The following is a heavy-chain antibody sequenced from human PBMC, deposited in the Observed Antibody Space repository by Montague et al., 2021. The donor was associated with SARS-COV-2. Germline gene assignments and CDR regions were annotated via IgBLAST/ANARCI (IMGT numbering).Heavy chain of an antibody. V-gene: IGHV4-4*02. CDR3: ASHPVFQQLYS. Sequence: SETLSLTCAVSGASVSSINWWSWVRQPPGRGLEWIAEIHHTGIINFNPSLRSRSLISLGSSKNQFSLTLNSVTAADTATYYCASHPVFQQLYSWGQGTLVSVS. D-gene: IGHD6-13*01. CDR1: GASVSSINW. CDR2: IHHTGII. J-gene: IGHJ4*02.